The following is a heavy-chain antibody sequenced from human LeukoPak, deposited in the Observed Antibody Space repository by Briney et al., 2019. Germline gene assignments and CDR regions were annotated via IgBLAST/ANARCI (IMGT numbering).Heavy chain of an antibody. D-gene: IGHD3-22*01. J-gene: IGHJ3*02. CDR2: INPNSGGT. Sequence: GASVKVSCKASGYTFTDYYMHWVRQAPGQGLEWMGWINPNSGGTNYAQKFQGRVTMTRDTSISTAYMELSRLRSDDTAVYYCASRNYYDSSAPAFDIWGQGTMVTVSS. CDR3: ASRNYYDSSAPAFDI. CDR1: GYTFTDYY. V-gene: IGHV1-2*02.